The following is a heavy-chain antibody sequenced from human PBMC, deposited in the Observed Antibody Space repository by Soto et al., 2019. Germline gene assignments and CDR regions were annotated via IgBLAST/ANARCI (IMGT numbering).Heavy chain of an antibody. Sequence: QVQLVQSGAEVKEPGSSVKVSCKVSGGTFSSQTINWVRQVPGQGLEWMGSVIPIIGKGKYALSFQGRVTITADNPTNTAYLVRDTLNYGDTAVYYCARPAVNDLDADSSAFDIWGQGTMVTVSS. CDR2: VIPIIGKG. D-gene: IGHD1-1*01. J-gene: IGHJ3*02. CDR3: ARPAVNDLDADSSAFDI. V-gene: IGHV1-69*02. CDR1: GGTFSSQT.